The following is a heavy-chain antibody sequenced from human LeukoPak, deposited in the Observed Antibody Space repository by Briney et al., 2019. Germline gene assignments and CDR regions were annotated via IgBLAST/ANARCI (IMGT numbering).Heavy chain of an antibody. CDR1: GYSFTSYW. Sequence: GESLKISCKGSGYSFTSYWIGWVRQMPGKGLEWMGIIYPGDSDTRYSPSSQGQVTISADKSISTAYLQWSSLKASDTAIYYCARHLSSITSCPHYWGQGTLVTVSS. D-gene: IGHD2-2*01. CDR3: ARHLSSITSCPHY. J-gene: IGHJ4*02. CDR2: IYPGDSDT. V-gene: IGHV5-51*01.